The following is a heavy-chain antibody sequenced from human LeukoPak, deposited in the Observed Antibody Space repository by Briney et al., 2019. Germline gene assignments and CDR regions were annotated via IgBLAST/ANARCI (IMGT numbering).Heavy chain of an antibody. CDR1: GFTFKNSA. J-gene: IGHJ4*01. D-gene: IGHD3-10*01. CDR2: ISGSRDNS. CDR3: AKDLWFGGSAFDS. Sequence: GGSLRLSCAASGFTFKNSAMSWVRQAPGRGLEWVSTISGSRDNSYYADSVKGRFTISRDFSQNTLYLEMNSLTADDTALYYCAKDLWFGGSAFDSWGQGTLATVSS. V-gene: IGHV3-23*01.